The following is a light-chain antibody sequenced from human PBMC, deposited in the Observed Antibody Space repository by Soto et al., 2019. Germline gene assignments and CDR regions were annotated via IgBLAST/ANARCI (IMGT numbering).Light chain of an antibody. CDR2: GAS. V-gene: IGKV3-20*01. Sequence: IVLTQSPDTLSLSPGERATLSCSASQDVASTYLAWYQQKPGQAPRLLIYGASGRAAGVAERFSGSGSGTQFTLTIRRLEPEDFAVYYCQYYESSRTCAQGARVEI. CDR1: QDVASTY. CDR3: QYYESSRT. J-gene: IGKJ1*01.